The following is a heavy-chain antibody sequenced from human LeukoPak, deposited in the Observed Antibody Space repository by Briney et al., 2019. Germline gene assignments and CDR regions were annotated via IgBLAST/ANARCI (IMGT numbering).Heavy chain of an antibody. CDR2: IKQDGSEK. CDR3: ARERGSGSYHPFDP. Sequence: GGSLRLSCVASGFTSSSYWMSWVRQTPGKGLEWVANIKQDGSEKNYVDSVKGRFTISRDNAKNSLYLQMNSLRADDTAVYYCARERGSGSYHPFDPWGQGTLATVSS. CDR1: GFTSSSYW. J-gene: IGHJ5*02. D-gene: IGHD3-10*01. V-gene: IGHV3-7*01.